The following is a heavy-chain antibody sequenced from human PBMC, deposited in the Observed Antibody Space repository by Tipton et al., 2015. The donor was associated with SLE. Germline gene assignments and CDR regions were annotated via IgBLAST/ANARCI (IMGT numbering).Heavy chain of an antibody. Sequence: TLSLTCTVSGGSITFYYWSWIRQSPGTGLECIGYIHDSGNTNYNPTLKSRVTMSVATSKNQFSLRLTSVTAADTAVYYCARTRRGPMLGALGDALDIWGQGTMITVSS. CDR3: ARTRRGPMLGALGDALDI. CDR2: IHDSGNT. V-gene: IGHV4-59*01. J-gene: IGHJ3*02. D-gene: IGHD1-26*01. CDR1: GGSITFYY.